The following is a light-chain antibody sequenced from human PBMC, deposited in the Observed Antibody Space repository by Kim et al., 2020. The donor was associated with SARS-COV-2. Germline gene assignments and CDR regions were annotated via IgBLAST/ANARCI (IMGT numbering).Light chain of an antibody. Sequence: DIQMTQSPSSLSASVGDRVTITCQASQDISNYLNWYQKKPGKAPKLLIYDASNLETGVPSRFSGSGSGTDFTFTISSLQPEDIATYYCQQYDNLPYTFGQGTNLDI. CDR2: DAS. CDR1: QDISNY. J-gene: IGKJ2*01. CDR3: QQYDNLPYT. V-gene: IGKV1-33*01.